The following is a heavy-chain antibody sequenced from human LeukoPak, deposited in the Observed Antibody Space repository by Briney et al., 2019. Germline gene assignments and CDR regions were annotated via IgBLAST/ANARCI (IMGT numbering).Heavy chain of an antibody. D-gene: IGHD6-13*01. CDR3: ARGRGIAAAPFDY. J-gene: IGHJ4*02. Sequence: ASVKVSCKASGGTFSSYAISWVRQAPGQGLEWMGGVIPIFGTANYAQKFQGRVTITADKSTSTAYMELSSLRSEDTAVYYCARGRGIAAAPFDYWGQGTLVTVSS. V-gene: IGHV1-69*06. CDR2: VIPIFGTA. CDR1: GGTFSSYA.